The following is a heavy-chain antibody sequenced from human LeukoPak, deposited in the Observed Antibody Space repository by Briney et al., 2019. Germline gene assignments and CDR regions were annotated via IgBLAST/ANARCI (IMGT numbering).Heavy chain of an antibody. Sequence: SVKVSCKASGGTFSSYAISWVRQAPGQGLEWMGGIIPIFGTANYAQKFQGRVTITTDESTSTAYMELSSLRSEDTAVYYCARGIILYGDYTSFDYWGQGTLVTVSS. J-gene: IGHJ4*02. D-gene: IGHD4-17*01. CDR2: IIPIFGTA. V-gene: IGHV1-69*05. CDR1: GGTFSSYA. CDR3: ARGIILYGDYTSFDY.